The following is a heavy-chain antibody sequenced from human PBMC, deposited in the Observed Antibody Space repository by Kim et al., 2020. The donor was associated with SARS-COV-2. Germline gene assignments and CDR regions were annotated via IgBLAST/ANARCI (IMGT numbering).Heavy chain of an antibody. CDR2: IIPIFGTA. D-gene: IGHD5-12*01. J-gene: IGHJ4*02. CDR3: VWATIAPEANYFNY. CDR1: GGTFSSYA. Sequence: SVKVSCKASGGTFSSYAISWVRQAPGQGLEWMGGIIPIFGTANYAQKFQGRVTITADESTSTAYMELSSLRSEDTAVYYCVWATIAPEANYFNYWGQGTLVTVSS. V-gene: IGHV1-69*13.